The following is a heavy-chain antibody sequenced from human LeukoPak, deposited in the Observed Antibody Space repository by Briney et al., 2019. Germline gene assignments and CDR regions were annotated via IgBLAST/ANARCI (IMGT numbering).Heavy chain of an antibody. CDR1: GFTVGSNY. J-gene: IGHJ6*02. CDR3: ARDRNTGYGMDV. V-gene: IGHV3-53*01. Sequence: PPGGSLRLSCAASGFTVGSNYMSWVRQAPGKGLEWVSVIYSGGSTYYADSVKGRFTISRDNSKNTLYLQMNSLRAEDTAMYYCARDRNTGYGMDVWGQGTTVTVSS. D-gene: IGHD2-8*02. CDR2: IYSGGST.